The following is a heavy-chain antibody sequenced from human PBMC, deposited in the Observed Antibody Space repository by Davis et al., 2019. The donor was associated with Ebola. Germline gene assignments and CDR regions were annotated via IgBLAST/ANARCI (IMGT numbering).Heavy chain of an antibody. D-gene: IGHD4-17*01. CDR1: GFTFTASY. Sequence: PWGSLRLSCAASGFTFTASYMSRIRYAPGKGLEWVSGLSGSSSRTYSADSVKCRFTISRDNSKTTLYLQMDSLRAEDTAVYYCAKDRDSTGPNAPHYYYYGMDVWGQGTTVTVS. J-gene: IGHJ6*02. CDR2: LSGSSSRT. V-gene: IGHV3-23*01. CDR3: AKDRDSTGPNAPHYYYYGMDV.